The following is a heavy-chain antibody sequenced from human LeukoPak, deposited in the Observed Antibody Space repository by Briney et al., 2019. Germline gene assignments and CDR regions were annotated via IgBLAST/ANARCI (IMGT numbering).Heavy chain of an antibody. CDR3: ARAAQPGFDP. V-gene: IGHV3-48*01. CDR1: GLTFSTYS. CDR2: ISSDSGTR. Sequence: PVGSLRLSCGASGLTFSTYSMNWVRQAPGKGLEWVSYISSDSGTRYYADSVKGRFTISRDNAKNSLYLQMNSLRAEDTAVYYCARAAQPGFDPWGQGTLVTVSS. D-gene: IGHD1-14*01. J-gene: IGHJ5*02.